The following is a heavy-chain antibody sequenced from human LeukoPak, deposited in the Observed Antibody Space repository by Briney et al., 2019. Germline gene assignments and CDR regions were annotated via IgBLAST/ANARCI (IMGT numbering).Heavy chain of an antibody. CDR1: GGSFSGYY. V-gene: IGHV4-34*01. J-gene: IGHJ4*02. Sequence: SETLSLACAVYGGSFSGYYWGWIRQPPGKGLEWIGEINHSGSTNYNPSIKSRVTISVDTSKNQFSLKLSSVTAADTAVYYCARGVMGGSGIFNYWGQGTLVTVSS. CDR2: INHSGST. D-gene: IGHD3-10*01. CDR3: ARGVMGGSGIFNY.